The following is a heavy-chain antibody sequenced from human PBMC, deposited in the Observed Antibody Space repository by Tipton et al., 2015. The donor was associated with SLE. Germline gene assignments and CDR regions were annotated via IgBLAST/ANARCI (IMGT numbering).Heavy chain of an antibody. J-gene: IGHJ5*02. Sequence: SLRLSCTASGFTFDNYDMSWVRQAPGKGLEWVAVIWHDGSNKYYADSVKGRFTISRDNSKNTLFLEMNSLRAEDTAAYYCAREGGDYDPNNWFDPWGQGTLVIVSS. CDR1: GFTFDNYD. CDR2: IWHDGSNK. V-gene: IGHV3-33*01. CDR3: AREGGDYDPNNWFDP. D-gene: IGHD3-22*01.